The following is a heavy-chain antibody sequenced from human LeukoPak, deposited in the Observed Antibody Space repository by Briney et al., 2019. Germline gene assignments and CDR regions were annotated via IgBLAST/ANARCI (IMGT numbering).Heavy chain of an antibody. CDR3: AKDQDYGGNPGPGY. CDR2: ISGSGGST. CDR1: GFTFSSYA. J-gene: IGHJ4*02. V-gene: IGHV3-23*01. Sequence: PGGSLRLSCAASGFTFSSYAMSWVRQAPGKGLEWVSAISGSGGSTYYADSVKGRFTISRDNSKNTLYLQMNGLRAEDTAVYYCAKDQDYGGNPGPGYWGQGTLVTVSS. D-gene: IGHD4-17*01.